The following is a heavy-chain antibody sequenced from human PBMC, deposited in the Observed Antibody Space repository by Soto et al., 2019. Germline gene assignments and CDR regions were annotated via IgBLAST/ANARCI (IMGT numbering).Heavy chain of an antibody. D-gene: IGHD3-22*01. J-gene: IGHJ1*01. Sequence: PGGSLRLSCVASGFAFSNYAMSWVRQAPGKGLEWVSAISGSGGSTYYADSVKGRFTISRDNSKNTLYLQMNSLRAEDTAVYYCAKDYDYYDSSGYAEYFQHWGQGTLVTVSS. V-gene: IGHV3-23*01. CDR2: ISGSGGST. CDR1: GFAFSNYA. CDR3: AKDYDYYDSSGYAEYFQH.